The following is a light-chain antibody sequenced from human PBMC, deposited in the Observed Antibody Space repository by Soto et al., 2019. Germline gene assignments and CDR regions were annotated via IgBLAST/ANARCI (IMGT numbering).Light chain of an antibody. J-gene: IGLJ2*01. CDR1: SSDVGSYNY. CDR3: SSYTRDNVV. V-gene: IGLV2-14*01. CDR2: DVS. Sequence: QSVLTQPASVSGSPGQSITISCTGTSSDVGSYNYVSWYQQRPGQAPKLIIFDVSNRPSGISNRFSGFKSGNTASLTISGVQAEDEADYHCSSYTRDNVVFGGGTQLTVL.